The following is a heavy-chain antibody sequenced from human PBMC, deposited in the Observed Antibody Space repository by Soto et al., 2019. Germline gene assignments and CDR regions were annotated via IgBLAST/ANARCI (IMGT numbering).Heavy chain of an antibody. CDR1: GFMLSNYE. Sequence: GGSLRLSCAASGFMLSNYEMNWVRQAPGKGLEWISDISSSGRATSYADSVRGRFTIWRDNAKNSVYLQMESLSVEDTAVYYCARNWYIDYGLDVWGQGTTVTVSS. J-gene: IGHJ6*02. D-gene: IGHD6-13*01. CDR3: ARNWYIDYGLDV. V-gene: IGHV3-48*03. CDR2: ISSSGRAT.